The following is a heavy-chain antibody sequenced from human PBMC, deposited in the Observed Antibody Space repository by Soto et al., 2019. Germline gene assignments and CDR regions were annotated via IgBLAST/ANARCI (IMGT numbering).Heavy chain of an antibody. CDR3: ARDVVGASSALFDY. J-gene: IGHJ4*02. D-gene: IGHD1-26*01. CDR1: GFTFSSYS. Sequence: EVQLVESGGGLVKPGGSLRLSCAASGFTFSSYSMNWVRQAPGKGLEWVSSISSSSSYIYYADSVKGRFTISRDNAKNSLYLQMNSLRAEDTAVYYCARDVVGASSALFDYWGQGTLVTVSS. CDR2: ISSSSSYI. V-gene: IGHV3-21*01.